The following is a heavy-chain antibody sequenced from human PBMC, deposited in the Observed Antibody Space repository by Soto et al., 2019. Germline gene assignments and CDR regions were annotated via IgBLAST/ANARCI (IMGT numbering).Heavy chain of an antibody. CDR3: AREWSAAGHFYVMDV. CDR1: GYTFTSYD. J-gene: IGHJ6*02. CDR2: MNTNSDDT. Sequence: GASVKVSCKTSGYTFTSYDINWVRQAPGQGLEWVGWMNTNSDDTRSAQKFRGRLTLTRDKSMRAVYMKLSNLRPDDTAVYYCAREWSAAGHFYVMDVWGQGTTVTVS. D-gene: IGHD6-13*01. V-gene: IGHV1-8*01.